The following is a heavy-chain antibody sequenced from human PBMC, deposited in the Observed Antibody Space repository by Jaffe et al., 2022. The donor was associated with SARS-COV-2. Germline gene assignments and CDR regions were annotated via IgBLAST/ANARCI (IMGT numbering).Heavy chain of an antibody. V-gene: IGHV1-18*01. D-gene: IGHD1-26*01. CDR1: GYPFITYP. Sequence: QVHLVQSGPEVKKPGASLKVSCNTSGYPFITYPLSWVRQAPGRGPEWMGWINPANGDTTYAQKFQGRVTMTTDTLTSTLYMDLRSLRSDDTAVYYCARVPSGSVLYFDIWGQGTMVTVSS. CDR3: ARVPSGSVLYFDI. J-gene: IGHJ3*02. CDR2: INPANGDT.